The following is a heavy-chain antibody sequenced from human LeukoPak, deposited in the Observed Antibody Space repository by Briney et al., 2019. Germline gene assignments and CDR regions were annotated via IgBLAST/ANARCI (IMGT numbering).Heavy chain of an antibody. CDR1: GYSFTSYW. J-gene: IGHJ4*02. Sequence: GESLKISCKGSGYSFTSYWISWVRQMPGKGLEWMGRIDPSDSYTNHSPSFQGHVTISADKSISTAYLQWSSLKASDTAMYYCARQTDYDILTGYYVWWGQGTLVTVSS. CDR3: ARQTDYDILTGYYVW. CDR2: IDPSDSYT. D-gene: IGHD3-9*01. V-gene: IGHV5-10-1*01.